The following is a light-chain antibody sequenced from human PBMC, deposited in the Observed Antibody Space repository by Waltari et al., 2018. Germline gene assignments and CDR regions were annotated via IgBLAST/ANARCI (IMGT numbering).Light chain of an antibody. CDR2: GAS. Sequence: EIVMTQSPATLSVSPGERATLSCRASQSVSSYLAWYQQKPGQAPRLLIYGASTRATGSPARFSGSGSGTEFTLTLSSLQSEDFAVYYCQQYNNWPRTFGQGTKVEIK. CDR1: QSVSSY. CDR3: QQYNNWPRT. J-gene: IGKJ1*01. V-gene: IGKV3-15*01.